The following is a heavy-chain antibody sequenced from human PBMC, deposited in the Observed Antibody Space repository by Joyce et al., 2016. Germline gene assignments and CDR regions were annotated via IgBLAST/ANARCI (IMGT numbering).Heavy chain of an antibody. J-gene: IGHJ2*01. CDR1: GFRFNNYT. Sequence: DVQLLESGGGLVQPGGSLRLSCVASGFRFNNYTMSWVRQAPGKGLGWLSSISRIGLDTFYADPVKGRFTISRDDSRSTLYLQVNSLRAEDTAIYYCAREIHNYNKEFWYFDLWGRGTLVTVSS. V-gene: IGHV3-23*01. D-gene: IGHD3-9*01. CDR2: ISRIGLDT. CDR3: AREIHNYNKEFWYFDL.